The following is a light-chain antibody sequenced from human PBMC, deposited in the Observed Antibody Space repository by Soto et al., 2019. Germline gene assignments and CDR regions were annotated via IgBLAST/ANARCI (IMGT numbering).Light chain of an antibody. Sequence: EIVLTQSPGTLSLSPGERATLSCRASQSVSSSYLAWYQQKPGQAPRLLIYDASSRATGIPDRFSGSGSGTDITLTISRLEPEDFALYYCQQYGSSPFTFGPGTKVDIK. CDR2: DAS. V-gene: IGKV3-20*01. J-gene: IGKJ3*01. CDR1: QSVSSSY. CDR3: QQYGSSPFT.